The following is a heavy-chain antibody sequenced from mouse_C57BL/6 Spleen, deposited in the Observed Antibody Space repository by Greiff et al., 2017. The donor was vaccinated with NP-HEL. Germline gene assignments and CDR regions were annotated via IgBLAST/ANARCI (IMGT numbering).Heavy chain of an antibody. V-gene: IGHV1-55*01. CDR2: IYPGSGST. D-gene: IGHD1-1*01. J-gene: IGHJ4*01. CDR3: SRRETTVVPDAMDY. Sequence: QVQLQQPGAELVKPGASVTMSCKASGYTFTSYWLTWVKQRPGQGLEWIGDIYPGSGSTNYNEKFKSKATLTVDTSSSTAYMQLSSLTSEDSAVYYCSRRETTVVPDAMDYWGQGTSVTVSS. CDR1: GYTFTSYW.